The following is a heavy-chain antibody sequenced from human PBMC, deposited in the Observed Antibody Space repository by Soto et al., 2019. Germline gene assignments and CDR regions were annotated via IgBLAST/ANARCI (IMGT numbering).Heavy chain of an antibody. J-gene: IGHJ4*02. CDR3: ATTTVNEYSSSSSFYPVY. D-gene: IGHD6-6*01. Sequence: QVQLQESGPGLVKPSGTLSLTCAVSGGSISSSNWWSWVRQPPGKGLEWIGEIYHSGSTNYNPSLKSSVTISVDKAKNQFSLKLSSVTAADTAVYYCATTTVNEYSSSSSFYPVYWGQGTLVTVSS. V-gene: IGHV4-4*02. CDR2: IYHSGST. CDR1: GGSISSSNW.